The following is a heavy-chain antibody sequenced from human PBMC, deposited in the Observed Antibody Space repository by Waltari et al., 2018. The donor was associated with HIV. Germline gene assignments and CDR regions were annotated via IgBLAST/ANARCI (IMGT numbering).Heavy chain of an antibody. V-gene: IGHV3-74*03. CDR2: VSSDGNST. CDR1: GFTFSSYW. CDR3: ARSLYYDFWSAYPPDY. Sequence: EVKLVESGGRLVQPRGSLRLSCVASGFTFSSYWMYWVRQAPGKGLVWISRVSSDGNSTVYADSVKGRFTISRDNAKNTLFLQMNSLRVEDTAVYFCARSLYYDFWSAYPPDYWGQGTRVTVSS. J-gene: IGHJ4*02. D-gene: IGHD3-3*01.